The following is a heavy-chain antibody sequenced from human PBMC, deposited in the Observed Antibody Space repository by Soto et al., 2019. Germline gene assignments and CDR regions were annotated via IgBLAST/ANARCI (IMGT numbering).Heavy chain of an antibody. V-gene: IGHV3-23*01. CDR3: ARTYYDFWSGYRH. D-gene: IGHD3-3*01. CDR1: GFTFSSYA. Sequence: GGSLRLSCAASGFTFSSYAMSWVRQAPGKGLEWVSAISGSGGSTYYADSVKGRFTISRDNSKNTLYLQMNSLRAEDTAVYYCARTYYDFWSGYRHWGQGTLVTVSS. CDR2: ISGSGGST. J-gene: IGHJ4*02.